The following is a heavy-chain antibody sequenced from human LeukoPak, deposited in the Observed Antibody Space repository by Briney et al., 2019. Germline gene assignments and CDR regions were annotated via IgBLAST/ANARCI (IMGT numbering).Heavy chain of an antibody. CDR2: ISSSSSTI. CDR1: GFTFSSYS. V-gene: IGHV3-48*04. J-gene: IGHJ4*02. D-gene: IGHD3-22*01. Sequence: GGSLRLSCAASGFTFSSYSMNWVRQAPGKGLEWVSYISSSSSTIYYADSVKGRFTISRDNAKNSLYLQMNSLRAEDTAVYYCARGAYYYDSSGYGHFDYWGQGTLVTVSS. CDR3: ARGAYYYDSSGYGHFDY.